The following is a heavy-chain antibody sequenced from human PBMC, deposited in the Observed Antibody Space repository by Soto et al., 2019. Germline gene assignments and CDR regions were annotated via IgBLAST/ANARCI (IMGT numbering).Heavy chain of an antibody. CDR2: IYYSVST. CDR1: GVSISSGGYY. Sequence: QVQLQESGPGLVKPSQTLSLTCTVSGVSISSGGYYWNWIRQHPGKGLEWVGSIYYSVSTYYNPSLKGRVTISVDTSKNQFSLKLNSVTAADTAVYYCARDQGGYCSITSCYLPEYFQHWGQGSLVTVSS. J-gene: IGHJ1*01. V-gene: IGHV4-31*03. CDR3: ARDQGGYCSITSCYLPEYFQH. D-gene: IGHD2-2*01.